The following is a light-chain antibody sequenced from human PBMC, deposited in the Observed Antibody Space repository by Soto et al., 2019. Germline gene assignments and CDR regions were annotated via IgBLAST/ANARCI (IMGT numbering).Light chain of an antibody. Sequence: AIQMTQYQSSLSASVGDRVTITCRASQGIRNDLGWYQQKPGKAPKLLIYAASSLQSGVPSRFSGSGSGTDSTLTISCLQPEDFATYYCLQDYNYPLTFGGGTKVDIK. CDR1: QGIRND. J-gene: IGKJ4*01. V-gene: IGKV1-6*01. CDR2: AAS. CDR3: LQDYNYPLT.